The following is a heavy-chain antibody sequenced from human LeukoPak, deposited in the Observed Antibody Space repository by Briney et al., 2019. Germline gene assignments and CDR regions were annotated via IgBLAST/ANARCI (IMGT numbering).Heavy chain of an antibody. CDR1: GGSISSSDYY. CDR3: ARALGYCSGGSCTRGYNWFDP. D-gene: IGHD2-15*01. J-gene: IGHJ5*02. CDR2: IYGGST. V-gene: IGHV4-39*01. Sequence: SETLSLTCTVSGGSISSSDYYWGWIRQPPGKGLEWIGSIYGGSTYYNPSLKSRVTISVDTSMNQFSLKLSFVTTADTAVYYCARALGYCSGGSCTRGYNWFDPWGQGTLVTVPS.